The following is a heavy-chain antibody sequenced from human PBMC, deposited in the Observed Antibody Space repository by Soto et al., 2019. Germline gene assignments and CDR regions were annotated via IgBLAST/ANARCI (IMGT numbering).Heavy chain of an antibody. CDR3: ARMARRGGGSCYPH. CDR1: GGTFSSYA. J-gene: IGHJ4*02. CDR2: IIPIFGTA. D-gene: IGHD2-15*01. V-gene: IGHV1-69*06. Sequence: QVQLVQSGAEVKKPGSSVKVSCKASGGTFSSYAISWVRQAPGQGLEWMGGIIPIFGTANYAQKFQGRVTITADKSTSPDYMELSSLRSEDTAVYYCARMARRGGGSCYPHWGQGTLVTVSS.